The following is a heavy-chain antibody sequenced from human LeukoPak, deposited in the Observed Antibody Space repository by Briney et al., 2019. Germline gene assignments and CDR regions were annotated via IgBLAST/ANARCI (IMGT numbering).Heavy chain of an antibody. J-gene: IGHJ4*02. Sequence: PGGSLRLSCAASGFTFSSYSMNWVRQAPGKGLEWVSSISSSSSYIYYADSVKGRFTISRDNAKNSLYLQMNSLRAEDTAVYYCARVNSWYSYGYEDYWGQGTLVTVSS. D-gene: IGHD5-18*01. CDR3: ARVNSWYSYGYEDY. CDR2: ISSSSSYI. V-gene: IGHV3-21*01. CDR1: GFTFSSYS.